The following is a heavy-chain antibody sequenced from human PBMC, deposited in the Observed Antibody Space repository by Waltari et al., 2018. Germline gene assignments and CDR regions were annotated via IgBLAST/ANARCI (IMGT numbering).Heavy chain of an antibody. CDR2: INHSGST. J-gene: IGHJ5*02. CDR1: GGSFSGYY. V-gene: IGHV4-34*01. D-gene: IGHD6-19*01. Sequence: QVQLQQWGAGLLKPSETLSLTCAVYGGSFSGYYWSWIRQPPGKGLEWIGEINHSGSTNYNPSLKSRGTISVDTSKNQFSLKLSSVTAADTAVYYCARGQYSSGWYRAYRWFDPWGQGTLVTVSS. CDR3: ARGQYSSGWYRAYRWFDP.